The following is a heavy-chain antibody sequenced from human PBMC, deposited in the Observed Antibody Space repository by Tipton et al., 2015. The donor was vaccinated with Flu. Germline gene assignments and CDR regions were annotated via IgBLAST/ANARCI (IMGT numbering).Heavy chain of an antibody. D-gene: IGHD6-19*01. CDR1: GGSISSYY. CDR2: IYYSGSI. Sequence: TLSLTCTVSGGSISSYYWSWIRQPPGKGLEWIGYIYYSGSINYNPSLKSRVTISVDTSKNQFSLKLSSVTAADTAVYYCARVAVAAGAGYFDYWGQGTLVTVSS. J-gene: IGHJ4*02. V-gene: IGHV4-59*01. CDR3: ARVAVAAGAGYFDY.